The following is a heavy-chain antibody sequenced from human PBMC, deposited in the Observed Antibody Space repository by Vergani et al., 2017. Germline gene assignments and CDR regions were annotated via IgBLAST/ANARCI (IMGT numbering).Heavy chain of an antibody. CDR1: NYSISRGYF. CDR2: FHHTGMT. J-gene: IGHJ4*02. D-gene: IGHD3-10*01. V-gene: IGHV4-38-2*02. Sequence: QVQLQESGPGLVKPSETLSLTCTVSNYSISRGYFWGWIRRPPGKGLEWIASFHHTGMTYNNPSLKSRVTISVDTSKNLISLKLNSVTAADPALYYCARHGGSGNLYHLFDSWGQGTLVTVSS. CDR3: ARHGGSGNLYHLFDS.